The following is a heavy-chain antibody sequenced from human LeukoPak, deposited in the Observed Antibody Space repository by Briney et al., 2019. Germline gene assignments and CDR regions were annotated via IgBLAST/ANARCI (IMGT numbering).Heavy chain of an antibody. J-gene: IGHJ5*02. V-gene: IGHV3-30*04. CDR1: GFTFSSYA. CDR3: AKGPRSPNGYSSSWYNWFDP. CDR2: ISYDGSNK. Sequence: GGSLRLSCAASGFTFSSYAMHWVRQAPGKGLEWVAVISYDGSNKYYADSVKGRFTISRDNSKNTLYLQMNSLRAEDTAVYYCAKGPRSPNGYSSSWYNWFDPWGQGTLVTVSS. D-gene: IGHD6-13*01.